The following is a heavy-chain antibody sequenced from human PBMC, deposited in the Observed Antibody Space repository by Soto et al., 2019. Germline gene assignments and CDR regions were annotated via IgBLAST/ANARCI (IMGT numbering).Heavy chain of an antibody. CDR1: GDSVSSNGAA. D-gene: IGHD1-26*01. V-gene: IGHV6-1*01. CDR2: TYYRSKWYN. J-gene: IGHJ5*02. Sequence: SQTLSLTCAISGDSVSSNGAAWNWIRQSPSRGLEWLGGTYYRSKWYNDYAVSVKSRITINPDTSKSQFSLQLNSVTPEDTAVYYCARDKHHYFNRGIGFDTWGQGILVTVS. CDR3: ARDKHHYFNRGIGFDT.